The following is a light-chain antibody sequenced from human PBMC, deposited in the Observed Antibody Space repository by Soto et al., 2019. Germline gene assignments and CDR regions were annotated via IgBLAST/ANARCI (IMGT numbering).Light chain of an antibody. Sequence: DIVLTQSPGTLSLSPGERATLSCRASQSVSSNLAWYQQKPGQAPRLLIYGASNRATGIPDRFSGSGSGTDFTLTISRLEPEDFAVYYCQQYGSSGTFGQGTKVDI. V-gene: IGKV3-20*01. CDR3: QQYGSSGT. CDR2: GAS. J-gene: IGKJ1*01. CDR1: QSVSSN.